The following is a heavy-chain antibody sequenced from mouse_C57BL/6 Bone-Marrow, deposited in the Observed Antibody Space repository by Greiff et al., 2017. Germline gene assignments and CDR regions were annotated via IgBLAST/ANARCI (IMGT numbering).Heavy chain of an antibody. J-gene: IGHJ2*01. CDR2: IRLKSDNYAT. CDR3: TANWDPFDY. V-gene: IGHV6-3*01. D-gene: IGHD4-1*01. CDR1: GFTFSNYW. Sequence: EVKLEESGGGLVQPGGSMKLSCVASGFTFSNYWMNWVRQSPEKGLEWVAQIRLKSDNYATHYAESVKGRFTISRDDSKSSVYLQMNNLRAEDTGIYYCTANWDPFDYWGQGTTLTVSS.